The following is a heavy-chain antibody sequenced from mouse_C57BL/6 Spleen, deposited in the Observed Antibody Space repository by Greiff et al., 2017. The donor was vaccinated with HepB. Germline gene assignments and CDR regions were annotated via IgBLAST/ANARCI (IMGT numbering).Heavy chain of an antibody. CDR2: IDPSDSYT. Sequence: VKLQQPGAELVRPGTSVKLSCKASGYTFTSYWMHWVKQRPGQGLEWIGVIDPSDSYTNYNQKFKGKATLTVDTSSSTAYMQLSSLTSEDSAVYYCAKAYSLYYFDYWGQGTTLTVSS. CDR3: AKAYSLYYFDY. D-gene: IGHD2-10*01. V-gene: IGHV1-59*01. J-gene: IGHJ2*01. CDR1: GYTFTSYW.